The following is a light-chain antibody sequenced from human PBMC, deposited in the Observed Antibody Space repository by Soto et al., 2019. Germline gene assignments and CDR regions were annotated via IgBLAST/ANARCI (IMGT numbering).Light chain of an antibody. CDR3: HQRSNWPAT. Sequence: EIVLTQSPATLSLSPGERATLSCRASPSVSSYLAWYQQKPGQAPRLLIHDASNRATGIPARFSGSGSGTDFTLTISSLEPEDFAVYYCHQRSNWPATFGQGTNVEIK. V-gene: IGKV3-11*01. CDR1: PSVSSY. J-gene: IGKJ1*01. CDR2: DAS.